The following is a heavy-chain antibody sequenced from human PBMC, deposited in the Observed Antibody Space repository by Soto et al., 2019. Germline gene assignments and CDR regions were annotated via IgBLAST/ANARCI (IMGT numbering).Heavy chain of an antibody. J-gene: IGHJ6*02. CDR2: IYDGGST. CDR3: ARGGGGIGANYYYYGMDV. CDR1: GFTVSSNY. D-gene: IGHD3-16*01. V-gene: IGHV3-53*01. Sequence: GGSLRLSCAASGFTVSSNYMSWVRQAPGKGLEWVSVIYDGGSTYYADSVKGRFTISRHNAKNTLYLQMNSLRAEDTAVYYCARGGGGIGANYYYYGMDVWGQGTTVTVSS.